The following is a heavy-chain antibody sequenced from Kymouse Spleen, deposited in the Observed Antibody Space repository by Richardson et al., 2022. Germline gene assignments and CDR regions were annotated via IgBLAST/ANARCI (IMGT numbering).Heavy chain of an antibody. V-gene: IGHV3-9*01. J-gene: IGHJ4*02. CDR1: GFTFDDYA. D-gene: IGHD1-14*01. CDR3: AKGPEDY. CDR2: ISWNSGSI. Sequence: EVQLVESGGGLVQPGRSLRLSCAASGFTFDDYAMHWVRQAPGKGLEWVSGISWNSGSIGYADSVKGRFTISRDNAKNSLYLQMNSLRAEDTALYYCAKGPEDYWGQGTLVTVSS.